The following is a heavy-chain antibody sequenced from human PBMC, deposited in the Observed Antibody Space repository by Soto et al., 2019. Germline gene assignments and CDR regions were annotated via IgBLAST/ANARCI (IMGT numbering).Heavy chain of an antibody. CDR2: IYYSGNT. D-gene: IGHD2-2*01. V-gene: IGHV4-30-4*01. J-gene: IGHJ4*02. CDR1: GGSISSGGSY. Sequence: SETLSLTCTVSGGSISSGGSYWGWIRQPPGKGLEWIGYIYYSGNTILNPSLSSRVTLSVDTSKDQFSLNLSSVTAADTAVYYCVRYCSTTKCPFGYWGQGTLVTVSS. CDR3: VRYCSTTKCPFGY.